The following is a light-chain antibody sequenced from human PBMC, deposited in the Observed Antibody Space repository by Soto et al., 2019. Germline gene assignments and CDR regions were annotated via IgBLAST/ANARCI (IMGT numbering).Light chain of an antibody. CDR1: QYVGTR. CDR3: QKPDSWRRT. CDR2: YMS. V-gene: IGKV3-11*01. J-gene: IGKJ1*01. Sequence: EIGLTLSPATXCSSPGEIAPLSCRASQYVGTRLAWYQNKTGQDXRXXLYYMSKRATGIPARFSGSGSGKEFTITISSLEPEDFPIYYCQKPDSWRRTFGEGTKVDI.